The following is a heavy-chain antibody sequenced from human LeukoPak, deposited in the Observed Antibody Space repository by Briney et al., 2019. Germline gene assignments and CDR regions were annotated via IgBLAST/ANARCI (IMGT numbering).Heavy chain of an antibody. D-gene: IGHD3-10*01. Sequence: PSAPLPLPCGVSGGSLMGHYWGWIRQPPGKGLEWVGAINHSGSTNYNPSFWGRVTISVDTSKNQFFLKLNSVTAADTAVYYCARESDPITGYFYYYMDVWGRGTTVTVSS. CDR2: INHSGST. CDR3: ARESDPITGYFYYYMDV. V-gene: IGHV4-34*01. CDR1: GGSLMGHY. J-gene: IGHJ6*03.